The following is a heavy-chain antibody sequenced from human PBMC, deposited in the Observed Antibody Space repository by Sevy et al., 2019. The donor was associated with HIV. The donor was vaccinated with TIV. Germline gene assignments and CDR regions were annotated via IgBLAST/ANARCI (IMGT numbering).Heavy chain of an antibody. D-gene: IGHD3-16*02. CDR1: GFTFSNAW. CDR3: TTDPLYDYVWGSYRYVFDY. Sequence: GGSLRLSCAASGFTFSNAWMNWVRQAPGKGLEWVGRIKSKTDGGTTDYAAPVKGRFTISRDDSKNTLYLQMNSLKTEDTAVYYCTTDPLYDYVWGSYRYVFDYWGQRTLVTVSS. V-gene: IGHV3-15*07. J-gene: IGHJ4*02. CDR2: IKSKTDGGTT.